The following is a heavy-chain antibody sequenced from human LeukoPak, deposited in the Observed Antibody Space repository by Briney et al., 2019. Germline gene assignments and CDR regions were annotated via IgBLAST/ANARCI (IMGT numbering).Heavy chain of an antibody. CDR2: IIPIFGTA. D-gene: IGHD1-1*01. CDR3: ASWRRYNWNDEFDY. Sequence: SVKVSCKASGCTFSSYAISWVRQAPGQGLEWMGGIIPIFGTANYAQEFQGRVTITADESTSTACMELSSLRSEDTAVYYCASWRRYNWNDEFDYWGQGTLVTVSS. V-gene: IGHV1-69*01. J-gene: IGHJ4*02. CDR1: GCTFSSYA.